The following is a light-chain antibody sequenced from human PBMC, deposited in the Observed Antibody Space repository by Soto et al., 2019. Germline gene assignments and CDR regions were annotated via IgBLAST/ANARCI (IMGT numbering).Light chain of an antibody. CDR3: SAYARSSTRG. V-gene: IGLV2-8*01. J-gene: IGLJ2*01. CDR1: SIDVGGYNY. Sequence: QAVPTQPPSASGSPGQSVTFSCTGTSIDVGGYNYVSWYQQYPGKAPKLMIYEVYKRHSGVPDRFSGSKSGNTASLTVSGLQPEEEADYYCSAYARSSTRGFGRGTKVTVL. CDR2: EVY.